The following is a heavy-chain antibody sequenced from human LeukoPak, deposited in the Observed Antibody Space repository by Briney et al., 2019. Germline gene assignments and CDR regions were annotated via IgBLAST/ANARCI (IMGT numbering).Heavy chain of an antibody. CDR1: GFTFSSYA. CDR2: ISGSGGST. CDR3: AKDQAQYVAVAGTYDY. V-gene: IGHV3-23*01. D-gene: IGHD6-19*01. Sequence: GGSLRLSCAASGFTFSSYAMSWVRQAPGKGLEWDSAISGSGGSTYYADSVKGRFTISRDNSKNTLYLQMNSLRAEDTAVYYCAKDQAQYVAVAGTYDYWGQGTLVTVSS. J-gene: IGHJ4*02.